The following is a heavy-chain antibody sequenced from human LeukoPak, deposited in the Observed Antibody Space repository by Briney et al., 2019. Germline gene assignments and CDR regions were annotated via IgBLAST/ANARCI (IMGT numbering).Heavy chain of an antibody. CDR2: IYYSGST. J-gene: IGHJ3*02. Sequence: SETLSLTCTVSGVAISSYYWSWIRQPPGKGLEWIGYIYYSGSTSYNPSLKSRVTIGVDTSKNQFSLKLSSVTAADASVYYCARRPIVGSTTDAFDIWGQGTMVTVSS. CDR3: ARRPIVGSTTDAFDI. V-gene: IGHV4-59*01. D-gene: IGHD1-26*01. CDR1: GVAISSYY.